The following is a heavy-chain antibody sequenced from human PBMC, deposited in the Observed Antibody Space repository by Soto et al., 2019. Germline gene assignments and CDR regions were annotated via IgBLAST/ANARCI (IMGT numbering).Heavy chain of an antibody. D-gene: IGHD6-19*01. CDR3: ASIVGGTFISYSYGMDV. Sequence: QVQLVQSGAEVKKPGASVKVSCKASGYTFTSYDINWVRQATGQGLEWMGWMNPNSGNTGYAQKFQGRVTMTRNTSISTAYMELSSLRSEDTAVYYCASIVGGTFISYSYGMDVWGQGTTVTVSS. J-gene: IGHJ6*02. CDR1: GYTFTSYD. V-gene: IGHV1-8*01. CDR2: MNPNSGNT.